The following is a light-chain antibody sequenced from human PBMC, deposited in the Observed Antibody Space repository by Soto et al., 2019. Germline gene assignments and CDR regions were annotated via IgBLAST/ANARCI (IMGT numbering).Light chain of an antibody. J-gene: IGKJ5*01. CDR2: AAS. V-gene: IGKV1-12*01. CDR1: QGINSW. CDR3: QQAKSFPIT. Sequence: DIQMTQSPSSVPASVGDRVTITCRASQGINSWLAWYQQKPGKAPKLLIYAASSLQSEVPSRLSGSGSETDFTLANASLQPEDFATYLCQQAKSFPITCGQGTRLEIK.